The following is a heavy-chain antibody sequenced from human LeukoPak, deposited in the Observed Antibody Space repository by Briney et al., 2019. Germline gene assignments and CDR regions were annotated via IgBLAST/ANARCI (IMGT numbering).Heavy chain of an antibody. CDR3: ARMVRDGCNYEHYFDY. CDR2: IYYSGST. V-gene: IGHV4-59*01. J-gene: IGHJ4*02. Sequence: SETLSLTCTVSGGSISSYYWSWIRQPPGKGLEWIGYIYYSGSTNYNPSLKSRVTISVDTSKNQFSLKLSSVTAADTAVYYCARMVRDGCNYEHYFDYWGQGTLVTVSS. CDR1: GGSISSYY. D-gene: IGHD5-24*01.